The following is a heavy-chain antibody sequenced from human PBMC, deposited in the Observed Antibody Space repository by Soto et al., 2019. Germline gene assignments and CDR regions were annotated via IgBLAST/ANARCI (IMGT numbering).Heavy chain of an antibody. V-gene: IGHV4-34*01. CDR2: INHSGST. CDR3: ARATYGSGSRRIRGPPSYFDY. CDR1: GGSFSGYY. Sequence: SETLSLTCAVYGGSFSGYYWSWIRQPPGKGLEWIGEINHSGSTNYNPSLKSRVTISVDTSKNQFSLKLSSVTAADTAVYYCARATYGSGSRRIRGPPSYFDYWGQGTLVTVSS. J-gene: IGHJ4*02. D-gene: IGHD3-10*01.